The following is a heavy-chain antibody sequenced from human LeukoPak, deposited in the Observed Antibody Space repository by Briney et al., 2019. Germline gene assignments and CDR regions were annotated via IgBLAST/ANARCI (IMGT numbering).Heavy chain of an antibody. CDR2: ISGSGGST. CDR3: ARWYYYETSGLYYGSFDN. D-gene: IGHD3-22*01. Sequence: GGSLRLSCAASGFTFSNAWMSWVRQAPGKGLEWVSAISGSGGSTYYTDSVKGRFTISRDNSKNSLYLQMNSLRAEDTAVYYCARWYYYETSGLYYGSFDNWGQGTLVTVSS. J-gene: IGHJ5*02. V-gene: IGHV3-23*01. CDR1: GFTFSNAW.